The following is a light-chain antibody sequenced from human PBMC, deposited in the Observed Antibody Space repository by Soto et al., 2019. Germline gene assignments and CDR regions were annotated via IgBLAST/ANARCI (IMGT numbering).Light chain of an antibody. J-gene: IGKJ1*01. V-gene: IGKV4-1*01. CDR1: QSVTYSSNNKNY. Sequence: DIVMTQSPDSLAVSLGERATINCKSSQSVTYSSNNKNYLAWYQQKPGQPPKLFIYWASTRESGVPDRFSGSGSGTDFTLTISSLQAEDVAVYYCLQYYSFPWTSGQGTKVDIK. CDR3: LQYYSFPWT. CDR2: WAS.